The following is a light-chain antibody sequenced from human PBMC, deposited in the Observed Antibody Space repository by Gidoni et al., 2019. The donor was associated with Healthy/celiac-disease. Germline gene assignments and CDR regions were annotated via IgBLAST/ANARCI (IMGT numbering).Light chain of an antibody. V-gene: IGKV3-11*01. CDR2: DAS. CDR3: QQRSNWPYT. J-gene: IGKJ2*01. Sequence: EIVLPQSPATLSLSPGERATISCRASPSVSSYLAWYQQKPGQAPRLLIYDASKRATGIPARFSGSGSGTDFTLTISSLEPEDFAVYYCQQRSNWPYTFGQGTKLEIK. CDR1: PSVSSY.